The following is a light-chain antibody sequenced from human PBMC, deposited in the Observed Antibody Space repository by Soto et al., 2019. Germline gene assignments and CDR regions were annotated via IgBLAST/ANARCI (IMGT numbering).Light chain of an antibody. V-gene: IGKV3-20*01. CDR1: QSVSSSY. CDR3: QQYGSSPYT. Sequence: EIVLTQSPGTLSLSPGARATLSCRASQSVSSSYLAWHQQKPGQAPRLLIYGASSRATGIPDRFRGSRSRKDFTLAINILDPEDFAGYYCQQYGSSPYTFGHRIKLGIK. CDR2: GAS. J-gene: IGKJ2*01.